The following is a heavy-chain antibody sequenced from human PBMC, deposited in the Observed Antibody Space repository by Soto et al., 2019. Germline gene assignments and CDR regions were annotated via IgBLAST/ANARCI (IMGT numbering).Heavy chain of an antibody. CDR2: IYYSGST. Sequence: SETLSLTCTVSGGSISSGDYYWSWIRQPPGNGLEWIGYIYYSGSTYYNPSLKSRVTISVDTSKNQFSLKLSSVTAADTAVYYCARLSRGYYYGMDVWGQGTMVTVSS. CDR1: GGSISSGDYY. J-gene: IGHJ6*02. CDR3: ARLSRGYYYGMDV. V-gene: IGHV4-30-4*01. D-gene: IGHD6-25*01.